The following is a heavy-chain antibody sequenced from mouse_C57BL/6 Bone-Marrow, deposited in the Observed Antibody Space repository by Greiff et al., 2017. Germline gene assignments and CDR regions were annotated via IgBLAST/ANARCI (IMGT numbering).Heavy chain of an antibody. CDR1: GYTFTSYW. CDR3: ARPYYYGFAY. Sequence: QVQLQQPGAELVKPGASVKLSCKASGYTFTSYWMQWVKQRPGQGLEWIGEIDPSDSYTNYNQKFKGKATLTVDTSSSTAYMQLSSLTSEDSAVYYFARPYYYGFAYWGQGTLVTVSA. J-gene: IGHJ3*01. D-gene: IGHD1-1*01. V-gene: IGHV1-50*01. CDR2: IDPSDSYT.